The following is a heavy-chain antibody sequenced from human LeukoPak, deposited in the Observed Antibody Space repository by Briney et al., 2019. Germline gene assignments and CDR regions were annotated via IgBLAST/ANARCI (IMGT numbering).Heavy chain of an antibody. CDR3: ASSYYYDSSGYYFARWYFDL. CDR1: GGSISSYY. Sequence: PSETLSLTCTVSGGSISSYYWSWIRQPPGKGLEWIGYIYYSGGTNYNPSLKSRVTISVDTSKNQFSLKLSSVTAADTAVYYFASSYYYDSSGYYFARWYFDLWGRGTLVTVSS. V-gene: IGHV4-59*01. J-gene: IGHJ2*01. D-gene: IGHD3-22*01. CDR2: IYYSGGT.